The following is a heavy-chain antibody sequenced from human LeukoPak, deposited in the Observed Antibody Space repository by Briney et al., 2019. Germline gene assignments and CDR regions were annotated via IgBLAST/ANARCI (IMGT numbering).Heavy chain of an antibody. Sequence: PSETLSLTCTVSGGSISSYYWSWIRQPAGKGLEWIGRIYTSGSTNYNPSLKSRVTTSVDTSKNQFSLKLSSVTAADTAVYYCARDLGTVTTPAYYYYYMDVWGKGTTVTVSS. CDR1: GGSISSYY. D-gene: IGHD4-17*01. CDR2: IYTSGST. J-gene: IGHJ6*03. CDR3: ARDLGTVTTPAYYYYYMDV. V-gene: IGHV4-4*07.